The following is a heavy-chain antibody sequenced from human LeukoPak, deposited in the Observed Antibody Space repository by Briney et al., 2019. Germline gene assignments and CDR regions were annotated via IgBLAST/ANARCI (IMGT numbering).Heavy chain of an antibody. D-gene: IGHD1-26*01. CDR2: IRNKANSYTT. J-gene: IGHJ4*02. CDR1: GFTFSDHY. Sequence: GGSLRLSCAASGFTFSDHYMDWVRQAPGKGLEWVGHIRNKANSYTTYYAASVKGRFTISRDDSANSLYLQMNSLKAEDTAVYYWADLGATVWGQGTLVAVSS. CDR3: ADLGATV. V-gene: IGHV3-72*01.